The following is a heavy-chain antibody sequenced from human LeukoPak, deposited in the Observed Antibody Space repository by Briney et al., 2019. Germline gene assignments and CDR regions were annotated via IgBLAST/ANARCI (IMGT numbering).Heavy chain of an antibody. CDR3: ARANRDGYNFFDY. CDR2: INPNSGGT. V-gene: IGHV1-2*02. Sequence: GASVKVSCKASGYTFTGYYMHWVRQAPGQGLEWMGWINPNSGGTNYAQKFQGRVTMTRDTSISTAYMELSRLRSDDTAVYYCARANRDGYNFFDYWGQGTLVTVSS. D-gene: IGHD5-24*01. J-gene: IGHJ4*02. CDR1: GYTFTGYY.